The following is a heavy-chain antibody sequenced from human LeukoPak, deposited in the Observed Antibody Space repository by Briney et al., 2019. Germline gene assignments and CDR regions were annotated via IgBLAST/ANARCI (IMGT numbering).Heavy chain of an antibody. CDR2: INQGGTWI. Sequence: PGGSLRLSCEVSGSPFSSHWMHWVRHPPQKGLEWVSRINQGGTWIAYADSVEGRFTVSRDNAKNPVYLQMNSLRDEDTAVYYCARDDSGDLPLDYWGQGTLVTVSS. V-gene: IGHV3-74*01. CDR1: GSPFSSHW. J-gene: IGHJ4*02. CDR3: ARDDSGDLPLDY. D-gene: IGHD4-17*01.